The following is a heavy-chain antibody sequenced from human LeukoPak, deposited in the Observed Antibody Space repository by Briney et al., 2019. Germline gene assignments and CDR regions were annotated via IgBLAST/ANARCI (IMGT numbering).Heavy chain of an antibody. J-gene: IGHJ4*02. D-gene: IGHD1-26*01. CDR2: ISSSSSYI. CDR1: GFTFSSYS. V-gene: IGHV3-21*01. CDR3: ARASSSIVGATNY. Sequence: GGSLRLSCAASGFTFSSYSMNWVRQAPVKGLEWVSSISSSSSYIYYADSVKGRFTISRDNAKNSLYLQMNSLRAEDTAVYYCARASSSIVGATNYWGQGTLVTVSS.